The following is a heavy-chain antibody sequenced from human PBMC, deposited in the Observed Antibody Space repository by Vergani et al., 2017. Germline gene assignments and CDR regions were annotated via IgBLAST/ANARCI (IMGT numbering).Heavy chain of an antibody. J-gene: IGHJ6*02. Sequence: QVQLVQSGAEVKKPGASVKVSCKASGYTFTSYGISWVRQAPGQGLEWMGWISAYNGNTNYAQKLQGRVTITADESTSTAYMELSSLRSEDTAVYYCARGRIQLWLYGMDVWGQGTTVTVSS. CDR2: ISAYNGNT. CDR1: GYTFTSYG. D-gene: IGHD5-18*01. V-gene: IGHV1-18*04. CDR3: ARGRIQLWLYGMDV.